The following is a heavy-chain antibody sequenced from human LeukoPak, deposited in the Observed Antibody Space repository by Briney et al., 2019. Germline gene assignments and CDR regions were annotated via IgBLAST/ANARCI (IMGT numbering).Heavy chain of an antibody. CDR2: ASYYVGKQ. D-gene: IGHD1-1*01. Sequence: GSLRLSCAASGFTFSGYAMSWVRQAPGKGLEWVSTASYYVGKQYHADSVRGRFTVSRDNSRNTVSLQMSSLRVEDTGIYYCAKAGIGADGAGFLCEYWGQGTLVTVSS. J-gene: IGHJ4*02. CDR1: GFTFSGYA. V-gene: IGHV3-23*01. CDR3: AKAGIGADGAGFLCEY.